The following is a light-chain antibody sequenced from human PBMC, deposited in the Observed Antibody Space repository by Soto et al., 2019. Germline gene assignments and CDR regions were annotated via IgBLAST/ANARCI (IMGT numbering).Light chain of an antibody. Sequence: EIVLTQSPATLSLSPGERATLSCRASQSVSSYLAWYQQKPGQAPRLLIYDASNRATGITARFSGSGSGTDFTLTISSLEPDDFAVYYCQQRSDWPPYTFGQGTKLEIK. J-gene: IGKJ2*01. CDR2: DAS. CDR1: QSVSSY. V-gene: IGKV3-11*01. CDR3: QQRSDWPPYT.